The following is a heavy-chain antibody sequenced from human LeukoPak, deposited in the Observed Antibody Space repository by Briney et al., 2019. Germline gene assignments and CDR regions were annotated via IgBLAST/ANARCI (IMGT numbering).Heavy chain of an antibody. CDR3: ARVVTGVVVAATSWFDP. D-gene: IGHD2-15*01. CDR1: GFTFSNYN. J-gene: IGHJ5*02. CDR2: ISDSGSNV. V-gene: IGHV3-21*01. Sequence: GGFLRLSCAASGFTFSNYNMDWVRQAPGKGLEWVSSISDSGSNVYYADSVKGRFTISRDNAKNSLYLQMNSLRAEDTAVYYCARVVTGVVVAATSWFDPWGQGTLVTVSS.